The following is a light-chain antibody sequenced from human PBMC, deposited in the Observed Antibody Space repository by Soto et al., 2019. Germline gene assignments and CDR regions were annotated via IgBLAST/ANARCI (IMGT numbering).Light chain of an antibody. V-gene: IGLV2-14*01. CDR2: EVT. CDR3: SSHTSGNTRV. J-gene: IGLJ1*01. CDR1: SSDLGAYDY. Sequence: QSALTQPASVSGSPGQSIAISCTGTSSDLGAYDYVSWYQQLPDKAPKLIIYEVTKRPSGVSNRFSGSKSGNTASLTISGLQPEDEADYYCSSHTSGNTRVFGTGTKVTVL.